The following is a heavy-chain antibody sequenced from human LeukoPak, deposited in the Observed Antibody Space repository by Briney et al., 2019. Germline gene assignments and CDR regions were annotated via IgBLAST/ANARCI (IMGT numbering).Heavy chain of an antibody. V-gene: IGHV4-39*07. CDR2: INTSGST. Sequence: SETLSLTCTVSGGSTSSSSYYWGWIRQPPGKGLEWIGRINTSGSTNYNPSLKSRVTMSANTSKNQFSLQLSSVTATDTAVYYCARGRAVAEYWGQGTLVTVSS. D-gene: IGHD6-19*01. CDR1: GGSTSSSSYY. CDR3: ARGRAVAEY. J-gene: IGHJ4*02.